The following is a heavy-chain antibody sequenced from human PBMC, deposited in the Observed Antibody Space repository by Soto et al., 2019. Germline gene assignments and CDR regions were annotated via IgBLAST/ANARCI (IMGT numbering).Heavy chain of an antibody. Sequence: QITLKDSGPTLVKPTQTLTLTCTFSGFSLRTSGVGVGCIRQPPGKALEWLALIYWNVDKRYSPSLKSRLTITKDTTKNQEVVTTTNMDPVDTATYYCAHMYYHDSSGYNSDYWGQGTQVTVSS. CDR1: GFSLRTSGVG. J-gene: IGHJ4*02. D-gene: IGHD3-22*01. V-gene: IGHV2-5*01. CDR2: IYWNVDK. CDR3: AHMYYHDSSGYNSDY.